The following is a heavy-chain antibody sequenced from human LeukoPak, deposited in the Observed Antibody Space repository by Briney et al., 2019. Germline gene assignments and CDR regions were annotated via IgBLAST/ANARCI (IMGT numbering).Heavy chain of an antibody. CDR1: GFTFTSSA. Sequence: SVKVSCKASGFTFTSSAVQWVRQARGQRLEWIGWIVVGSGNTNYAQKFQERVTITRDMSTSTAYMELSSLRSEDTAVYYCAADDYYDSSGYYDFDYWGQGTLVAVSS. CDR2: IVVGSGNT. D-gene: IGHD3-22*01. J-gene: IGHJ4*02. V-gene: IGHV1-58*01. CDR3: AADDYYDSSGYYDFDY.